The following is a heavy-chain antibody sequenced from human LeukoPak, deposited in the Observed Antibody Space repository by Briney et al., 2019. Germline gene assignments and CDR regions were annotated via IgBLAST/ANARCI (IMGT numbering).Heavy chain of an antibody. V-gene: IGHV4-61*02. D-gene: IGHD3-3*01. J-gene: IGHJ3*02. CDR3: AREIDFWSDADAFDI. Sequence: PSETLSLTCTVSGGSIGSGSYYWSWIRQPAGKGLEWIGRIYTSGSTNYNPSLKSRVTISVDTSKNQFSLKLSSVTAADTAVYYCAREIDFWSDADAFDIWGQGTMVTVSS. CDR1: GGSIGSGSYY. CDR2: IYTSGST.